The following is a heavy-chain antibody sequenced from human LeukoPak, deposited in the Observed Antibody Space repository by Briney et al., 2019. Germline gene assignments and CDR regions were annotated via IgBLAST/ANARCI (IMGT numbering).Heavy chain of an antibody. J-gene: IGHJ6*03. V-gene: IGHV4-4*02. CDR2: IYHNGST. CDR3: ARLDTAMVKAYYYYYYMDV. D-gene: IGHD5-18*01. Sequence: TGTLSLTCAVSGGSISSSNWWSWVRQPPGKGLEWIGEIYHNGSTNYNPSLKSRVTISVDKSKNQFSLKLSSVTAADTAVYYCARLDTAMVKAYYYYYYMDVWGKGTTVTISS. CDR1: GGSISSSNW.